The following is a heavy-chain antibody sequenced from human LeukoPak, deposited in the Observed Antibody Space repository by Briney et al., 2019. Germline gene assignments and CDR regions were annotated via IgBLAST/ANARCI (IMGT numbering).Heavy chain of an antibody. J-gene: IGHJ2*01. V-gene: IGHV4-39*07. CDR2: IYYSGST. Sequence: SETLSLTCSVSGGSFRSSNYYWGWIRQPPGKGLEWIGSIYYSGSTYYNPSLKSRVTLSVDTSKNQFSLKLISVTAADTAVYYCASLAATNYFDLWGRGTLVTVSS. D-gene: IGHD2-15*01. CDR1: GGSFRSSNYY. CDR3: ASLAATNYFDL.